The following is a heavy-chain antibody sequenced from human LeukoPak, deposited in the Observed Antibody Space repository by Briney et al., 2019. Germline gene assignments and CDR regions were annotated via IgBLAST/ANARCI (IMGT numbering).Heavy chain of an antibody. J-gene: IGHJ4*02. D-gene: IGHD3-10*01. Sequence: GGSLRLSCTASGFTFGDYAMSWFRQAPGKGLEWVGFIGSKAYGGTTEYAASVKGRFTITRDDSKSIAYLQMNSLKTEDTAVYYCTRDVIFTMVRGVCDYWGQGTLVTVSS. V-gene: IGHV3-49*03. CDR2: IGSKAYGGTT. CDR1: GFTFGDYA. CDR3: TRDVIFTMVRGVCDY.